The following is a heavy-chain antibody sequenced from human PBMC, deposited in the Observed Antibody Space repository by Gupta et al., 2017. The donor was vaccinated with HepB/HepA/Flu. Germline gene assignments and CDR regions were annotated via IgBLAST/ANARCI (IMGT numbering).Heavy chain of an antibody. J-gene: IGHJ4*02. V-gene: IGHV4-34*01. Sequence: QVQLQQWGAGLLKPSETLSLTCAVYGGSFSGYYWSWIRQPPGKGLEWIGEINHSGSTNYNPSLKSRVTISVDTSKNQFSLKLSSVTAADTAVYYCARVSYGGNPHSDYWGQGTLVTGSS. CDR3: ARVSYGGNPHSDY. D-gene: IGHD4-23*01. CDR1: GGSFSGYY. CDR2: INHSGST.